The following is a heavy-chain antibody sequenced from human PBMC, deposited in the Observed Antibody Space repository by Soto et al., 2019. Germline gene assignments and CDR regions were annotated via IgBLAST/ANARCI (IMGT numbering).Heavy chain of an antibody. CDR3: ARELAGDLSGYGYFDY. V-gene: IGHV3-21*01. D-gene: IGHD5-12*01. J-gene: IGHJ4*02. CDR2: ISSSSSYI. CDR1: GFTFSSYS. Sequence: GGSLRLSCAASGFTFSSYSMNWVRQAPGKGLEWVSSISSSSSYIYYADSVKGRFTISRDNAKNSLYLQMNSLRAEDTAVYYCARELAGDLSGYGYFDYWGQGTLVTVSS.